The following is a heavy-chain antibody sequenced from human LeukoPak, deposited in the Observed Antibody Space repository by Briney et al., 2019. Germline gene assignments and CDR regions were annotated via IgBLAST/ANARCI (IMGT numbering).Heavy chain of an antibody. Sequence: PGGSLRLSCAASGFTFSSYAMSWVRQAPGKGLEWVSAISGSGGSTYYADSVKGRFTISRDNSKNTLNLQMNSLRAEDTAIYYCAKQTRYDNPAGGRGFDYWGQGTLVTVSS. J-gene: IGHJ4*02. CDR2: ISGSGGST. CDR3: AKQTRYDNPAGGRGFDY. D-gene: IGHD3-22*01. V-gene: IGHV3-23*01. CDR1: GFTFSSYA.